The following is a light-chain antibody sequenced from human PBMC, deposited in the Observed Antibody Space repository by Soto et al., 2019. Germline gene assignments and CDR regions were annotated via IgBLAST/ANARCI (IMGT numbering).Light chain of an antibody. CDR3: QQSDSIVFT. CDR2: AAS. Sequence: DIQMTQSPSSLSASVGDRVTITCRASQSVSRSLSWYQQTPGKAPKLLIYAASSLQSGVPSRFSGSGSGTDFTLTISSLQPEDFATYFCQQSDSIVFTFGQGTKLEIK. V-gene: IGKV1-39*01. CDR1: QSVSRS. J-gene: IGKJ2*01.